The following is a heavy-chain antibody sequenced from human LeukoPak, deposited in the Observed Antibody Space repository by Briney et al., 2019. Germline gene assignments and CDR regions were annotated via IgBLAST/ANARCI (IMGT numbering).Heavy chain of an antibody. CDR2: INPNSGGT. D-gene: IGHD3-16*01. V-gene: IGHV1-2*02. CDR3: ARVRGLYYYYYYGMDV. Sequence: ASVKVSCKASGYTFTGYYMHWVRQAPGQGLEWMGWINPNSGGTNYAQKFQGRVTMTRGTSISTAYMELSRLRSDDTAVYYCARVRGLYYYYYYGMDVWGQGTTVTVSS. CDR1: GYTFTGYY. J-gene: IGHJ6*02.